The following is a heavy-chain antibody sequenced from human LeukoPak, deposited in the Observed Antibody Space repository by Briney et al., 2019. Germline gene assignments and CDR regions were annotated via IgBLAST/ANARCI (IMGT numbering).Heavy chain of an antibody. CDR2: IFYTGSP. D-gene: IGHD4-11*01. Sequence: SETLSLTCTVSGGSISSSSYYWGWIRQSPGKGLEWLGEIFYTGSPNYNPSFQSRITMSVDKSNNQFSLILTSVTVADTAVYYCARDGNSYYDYWGQGIMVTVTS. J-gene: IGHJ4*02. CDR3: ARDGNSYYDY. CDR1: GGSISSSSYY. V-gene: IGHV4-39*07.